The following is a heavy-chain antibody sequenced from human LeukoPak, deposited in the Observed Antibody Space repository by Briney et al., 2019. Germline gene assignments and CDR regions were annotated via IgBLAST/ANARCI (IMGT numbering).Heavy chain of an antibody. V-gene: IGHV3-7*01. CDR1: GFTFSSSW. Sequence: PGGSLRLSCAASGFTFSSSWMSWVRQAPGKGLEWVANIKKDGSETNYVDSVKGRFTISRDNAKNSLYLQMNSLRAEDTAVYYCARPRVPDSWGQGTLVTVSP. CDR2: IKKDGSET. J-gene: IGHJ4*02. CDR3: ARPRVPDS.